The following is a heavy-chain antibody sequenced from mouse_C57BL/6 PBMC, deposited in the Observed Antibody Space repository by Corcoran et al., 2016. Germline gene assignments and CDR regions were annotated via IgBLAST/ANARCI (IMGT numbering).Heavy chain of an antibody. J-gene: IGHJ3*01. CDR3: TTPIYYDSFAY. CDR2: IDPEDGDT. V-gene: IGHV14-1*01. CDR1: GFNIKGYY. Sequence: EVQLQQSGAELVRPGASVKLSCTASGFNIKGYYMHWVKQRPEQGLEWIGRIDPEDGDTEYTPKFQGKATMTADTSSNTAYLQLSSMTSEDTAVYYCTTPIYYDSFAYWGQGTLVTVSA. D-gene: IGHD2-4*01.